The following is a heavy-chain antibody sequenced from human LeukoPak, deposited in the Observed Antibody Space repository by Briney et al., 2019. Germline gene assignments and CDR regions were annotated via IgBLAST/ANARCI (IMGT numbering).Heavy chain of an antibody. CDR3: ATGGGWDPSFGVVTHIDV. CDR1: GFPFSGYW. CDR2: IDNDGHGI. J-gene: IGHJ6*03. Sequence: GGPLRLSCAASGFPFSGYWMHWVRQGPEKGLELVSRIDNDGHGIFYVDSEKGRFTTSRDNAKNTLYLQMNSLRVEDTAVYYCATGGGWDPSFGVVTHIDVWGKGTTVVVSS. V-gene: IGHV3-74*01. D-gene: IGHD3-3*01.